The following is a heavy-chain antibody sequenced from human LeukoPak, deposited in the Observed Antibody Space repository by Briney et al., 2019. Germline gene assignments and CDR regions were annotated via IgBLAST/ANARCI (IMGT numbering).Heavy chain of an antibody. CDR1: GFTFSNAW. D-gene: IGHD3-10*01. V-gene: IGHV3-7*01. Sequence: GGSLRLSCAASGFTFSNAWMSWVRQAPGKGLEWVANIKEDGSESHYVDSVKGRFTISRDNAKSSLYLQMNSLRAEDTAMYFCAKAGLLWFGESWMDVWGQGTTVTVSS. CDR2: IKEDGSES. CDR3: AKAGLLWFGESWMDV. J-gene: IGHJ6*02.